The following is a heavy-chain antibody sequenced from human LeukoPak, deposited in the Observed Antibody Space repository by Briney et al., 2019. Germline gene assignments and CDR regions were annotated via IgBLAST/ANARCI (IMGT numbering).Heavy chain of an antibody. V-gene: IGHV3-7*01. J-gene: IGHJ5*02. CDR2: IKQDGSEK. CDR1: GFTFSSYW. D-gene: IGHD2-2*01. Sequence: PGGSLRLSCAASGFTFSSYWMSWVRQAPGKGLEWVANIKQDGSEKYYVDSVKGRFTISRDNAKNSLYLQMNSLRAEDTAVYYCARDGPVVPAPSSDPWGQGTLVTVSS. CDR3: ARDGPVVPAPSSDP.